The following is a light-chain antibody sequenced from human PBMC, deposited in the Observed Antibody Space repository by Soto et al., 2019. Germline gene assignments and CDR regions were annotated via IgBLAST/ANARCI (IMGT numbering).Light chain of an antibody. V-gene: IGLV2-8*01. CDR2: GVN. Sequence: QSSLTQPPSASGSPGESVTISCTRTRSVVGGYNYVSWYLQHPGKAPKLMIYGVNKRPSGGPDRFSGSKSCNTASLTVSGLQAEDEADYYCSSDAGSNNYVFGAGTKVTVL. CDR1: RSVVGGYNY. CDR3: SSDAGSNNYV. J-gene: IGLJ1*01.